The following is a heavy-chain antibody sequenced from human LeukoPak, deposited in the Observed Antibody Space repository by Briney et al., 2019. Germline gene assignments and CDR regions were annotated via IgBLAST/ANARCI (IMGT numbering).Heavy chain of an antibody. J-gene: IGHJ3*02. CDR3: ARAKRNGFDI. CDR1: GFSVRTNF. Sequence: GGSLRLSCAVSGFSVRTNFMSWVRQAPGKGLEWVSVIYTGGGTDHADSVKGRFTISRDNAKNSLYLQMNSLRAEDTAVYYCARAKRNGFDIWGQGTMVTVSS. V-gene: IGHV3-53*01. CDR2: IYTGGGT.